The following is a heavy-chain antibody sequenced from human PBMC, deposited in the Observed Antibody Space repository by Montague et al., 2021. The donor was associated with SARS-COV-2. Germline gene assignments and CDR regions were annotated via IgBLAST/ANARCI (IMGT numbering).Heavy chain of an antibody. J-gene: IGHJ3*02. CDR2: INSDGRNL. Sequence: SLRLSCAASGYTLNSHWMHWVRQAPGEGLVWVSRINSDGRNLGYADSVKGRFTISRDNAQNTLYLQMNSLRAEDTAVYYCARDRVVGVTTNTLDIWGQGTMVTVSS. CDR3: ARDRVVGVTTNTLDI. V-gene: IGHV3-74*01. CDR1: GYTLNSHW. D-gene: IGHD3-22*01.